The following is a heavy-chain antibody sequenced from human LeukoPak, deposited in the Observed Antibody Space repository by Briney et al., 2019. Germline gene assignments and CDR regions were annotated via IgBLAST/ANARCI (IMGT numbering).Heavy chain of an antibody. D-gene: IGHD3/OR15-3a*01. V-gene: IGHV3-74*01. CDR1: GFTFNNYW. J-gene: IGHJ4*02. CDR3: AKEGVIWTLNRYFDY. CDR2: INTDGSST. Sequence: GGSLRLSCAASGFTFNNYWMHWVRQAPGQGLLWVSRINTDGSSTSYADSVKGRFTISRDNSKNTLYLQMNSLRAEDTAVYYCAKEGVIWTLNRYFDYWGQGTLVTVSS.